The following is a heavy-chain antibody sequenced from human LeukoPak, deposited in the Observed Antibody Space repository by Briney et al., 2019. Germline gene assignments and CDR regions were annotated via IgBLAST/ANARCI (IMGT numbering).Heavy chain of an antibody. V-gene: IGHV3-23*01. CDR3: AKGRSYTRMGAFDI. CDR2: ISGSGGST. D-gene: IGHD1-26*01. J-gene: IGHJ3*02. Sequence: PGGALRLSCAASGFTFSSHGTSWGRQAPGKGVGWVSAISGSGGSTYYADSVKGRFTISRDNSKNTLYLQMNSLRAEDTAVYYCAKGRSYTRMGAFDIWGQETMVTVSS. CDR1: GFTFSSHG.